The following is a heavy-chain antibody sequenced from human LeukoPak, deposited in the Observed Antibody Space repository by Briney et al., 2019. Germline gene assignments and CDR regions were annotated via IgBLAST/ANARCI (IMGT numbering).Heavy chain of an antibody. J-gene: IGHJ4*02. D-gene: IGHD3-10*01. Sequence: KPSETPSLTCTVSGGSISSSSFYWGWVRQPPRKGLGGGAGIYYSGTTYYNPSLKSRVAISVDTSKNQFSLKLSSVTAADTAVYYCARHVGGVTLMVRGVDYWGQGTLVTVSS. CDR3: ARHVGGVTLMVRGVDY. CDR2: IYYSGTT. V-gene: IGHV4-39*01. CDR1: GGSISSSSFY.